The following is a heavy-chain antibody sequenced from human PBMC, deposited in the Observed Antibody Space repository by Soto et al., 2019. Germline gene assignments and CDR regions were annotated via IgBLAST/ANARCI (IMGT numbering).Heavy chain of an antibody. CDR2: INPDNGNT. CDR3: ARGIATGQLDP. J-gene: IGHJ5*02. Sequence: ASVKVSCKASGYTFTRYAMNWVLQAPGQRLEWMGWINPDNGNTKSSQKFQDRVIITRDTSASTAYMDLSSLRSEDTAVYYCARGIATGQLDPWGQGTLVTVSS. D-gene: IGHD2-15*01. CDR1: GYTFTRYA. V-gene: IGHV1-3*01.